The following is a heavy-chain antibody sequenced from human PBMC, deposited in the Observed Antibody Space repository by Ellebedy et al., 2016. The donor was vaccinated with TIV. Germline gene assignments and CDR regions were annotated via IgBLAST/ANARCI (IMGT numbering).Heavy chain of an antibody. CDR1: GFTFSDYY. CDR2: INQDGSER. Sequence: GESLKISCAASGFTFSDYYMSWIRQVPGKGLEWVANINQDGSERTYVGDSVKGRFTISRDNAKNSLYLQMNSLRAEDTAMYYCARDEEVYVNYRFDYWGQGTLVAVSS. CDR3: ARDEEVYVNYRFDY. V-gene: IGHV3-7*01. D-gene: IGHD5-24*01. J-gene: IGHJ4*02.